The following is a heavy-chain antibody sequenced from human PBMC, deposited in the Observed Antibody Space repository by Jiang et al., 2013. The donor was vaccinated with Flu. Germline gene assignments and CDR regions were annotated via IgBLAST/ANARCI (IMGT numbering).Heavy chain of an antibody. Sequence: VQLLESGGGLVQPGRSLRLSCAASGFTFSGYDMNWVRQAPGKGLEWVAIIAYDGGNKYYADSVKGRFTISRDNSNNTVYLQMNSLRAEDTAVYYCARNNWIDYWGQGTLVTVSS. CDR3: ARNNWIDY. CDR2: IAYDGGNK. D-gene: IGHD1/OR15-1a*01. J-gene: IGHJ4*02. V-gene: IGHV3-30-3*01. CDR1: GFTFSGYD.